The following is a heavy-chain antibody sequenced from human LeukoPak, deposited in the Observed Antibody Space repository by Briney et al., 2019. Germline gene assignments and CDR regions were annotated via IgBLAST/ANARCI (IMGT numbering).Heavy chain of an antibody. J-gene: IGHJ5*02. V-gene: IGHV4-34*01. CDR3: ASAYYGSSGYPPKRSYNWFDP. CDR1: GGSFSGYY. CDR2: INHSGST. Sequence: SETLSPTCAVYGGSFSGYYWSWIRQPPGKGLEWIGEINHSGSTNYNPSLKSRVTISVDTSKNQFSLKLSSVTAADTAVYYCASAYYGSSGYPPKRSYNWFDPWGQGTLVTVSS. D-gene: IGHD3-22*01.